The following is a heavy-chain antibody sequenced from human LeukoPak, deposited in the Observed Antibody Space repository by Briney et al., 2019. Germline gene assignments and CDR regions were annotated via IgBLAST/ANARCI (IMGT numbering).Heavy chain of an antibody. V-gene: IGHV3-21*01. Sequence: PGGSLRLSCAASGFTFSSYSMNWVRQAPGKGLEWVSSISSSSNYIYYADSVKGRFTISRDNAKNSLYLQMNSLRAEDTALYYCASLIEESTSSSTFEYWGQGTQVTVSS. D-gene: IGHD6-6*01. CDR2: ISSSSNYI. CDR1: GFTFSSYS. J-gene: IGHJ4*02. CDR3: ASLIEESTSSSTFEY.